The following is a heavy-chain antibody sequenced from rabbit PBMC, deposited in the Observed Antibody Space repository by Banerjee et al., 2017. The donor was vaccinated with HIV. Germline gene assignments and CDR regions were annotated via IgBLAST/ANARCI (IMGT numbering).Heavy chain of an antibody. CDR2: ISTGDGST. D-gene: IGHD4-1*01. CDR1: GFDFSSYY. Sequence: QQLEESGGGLVQPGGSLTLSCKASGFDFSSYYMGWVRQAPGKGLEWIGTISTGDGSTTYANWVNGRGSISRENAQNTVSLQMNSLTAADTATYFCARDSKYSSGWGDFNLRGQGTLVTVS. CDR3: ARDSKYSSGWGDFNL. J-gene: IGHJ4*01. V-gene: IGHV1S7*01.